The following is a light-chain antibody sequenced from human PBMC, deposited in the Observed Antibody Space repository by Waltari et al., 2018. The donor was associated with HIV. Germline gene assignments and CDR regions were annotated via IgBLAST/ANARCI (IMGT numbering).Light chain of an antibody. J-gene: IGLJ2*01. Sequence: QSMLTQPPSVSGAPGQRVSIPCTGSSPTIGTGYDVHWYQQLPGTAPKLLISGNNNRPSGVPDRFSASKSGTSASLTISGLQAEDEAVYFCQSYDISLSASVVFGGGTKLTVL. CDR3: QSYDISLSASVV. V-gene: IGLV1-40*01. CDR1: SPTIGTGYD. CDR2: GNN.